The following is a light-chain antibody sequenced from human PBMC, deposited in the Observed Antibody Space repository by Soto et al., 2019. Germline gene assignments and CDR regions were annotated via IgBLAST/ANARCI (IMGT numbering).Light chain of an antibody. V-gene: IGLV1-44*01. CDR1: SSNIGSNT. CDR2: MSS. CDR3: AAWDDSLSGVV. Sequence: QAVVTQSPSASGTPGQRVTISCSGSSSNIGSNTVNWYQQLPGTAPKLLIYMSSHRPSGVADRFSGSMSGSSASLAISGLQSEDEAAYYCAAWDDSLSGVVFGGGTKLTVL. J-gene: IGLJ2*01.